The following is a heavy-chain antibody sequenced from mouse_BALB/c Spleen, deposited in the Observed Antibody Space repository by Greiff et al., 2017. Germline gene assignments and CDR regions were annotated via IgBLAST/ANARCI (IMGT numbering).Heavy chain of an antibody. Sequence: VKLVESGPGLVAPSQSLSITCTVSGFSLTSYGVHWVRQPPGKGLEWLGVIWAGGSTNYNSALMSRLSISKDNSKSQVFLKMNSLQTDDTAMYYCARDLDYGFDYWGQGTTRTVSS. V-gene: IGHV2-9*02. J-gene: IGHJ2*01. D-gene: IGHD1-1*01. CDR1: GFSLTSYG. CDR2: IWAGGST. CDR3: ARDLDYGFDY.